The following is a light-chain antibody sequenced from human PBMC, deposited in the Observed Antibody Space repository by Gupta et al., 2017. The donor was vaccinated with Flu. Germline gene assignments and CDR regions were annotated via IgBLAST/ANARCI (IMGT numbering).Light chain of an antibody. J-gene: IGKJ3*01. V-gene: IGKV1-39*01. Sequence: DIQMTQSPSSLSASVGDRVTITCRASQSISSYLNWYQQKPGKAPKLLIYAASSLKSGVPSRFSGSGSGTDFTLTISSLQPEDFATYYCQQSYSTPVIFGPGTKVDIK. CDR2: AAS. CDR3: QQSYSTPVI. CDR1: QSISSY.